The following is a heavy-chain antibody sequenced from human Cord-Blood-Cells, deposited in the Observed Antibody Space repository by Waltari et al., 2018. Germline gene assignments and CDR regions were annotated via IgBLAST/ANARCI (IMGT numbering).Heavy chain of an antibody. CDR3: ARRLQYMYVPYNWFDP. V-gene: IGHV4-39*01. D-gene: IGHD2-8*01. J-gene: IGHJ5*02. Sequence: QLQLQESGPGLVKPSETLSLTCTVSGGSISSSSYYWGWIRQPPGKGLEWIGSIYYSGSTYYNPSLKSRVTISVDTSKNQLSLKLSSVTAADTAVYYCARRLQYMYVPYNWFDPWGQGTLVTVSS. CDR2: IYYSGST. CDR1: GGSISSSSYY.